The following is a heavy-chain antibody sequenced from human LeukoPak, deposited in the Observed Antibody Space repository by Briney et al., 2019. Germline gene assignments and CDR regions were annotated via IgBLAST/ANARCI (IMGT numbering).Heavy chain of an antibody. V-gene: IGHV1-69*04. Sequence: ASVKVSCKASGGTFSSYAISWVRQAPGQGLEWMGRIIPILGIANYAQKFQGRVTITADKSTSTAYMELSSLRSEDTAVYYCARGPTGTTYYYYGMDVWGQGTTVTVSS. CDR2: IIPILGIA. CDR1: GGTFSSYA. D-gene: IGHD1-7*01. J-gene: IGHJ6*02. CDR3: ARGPTGTTYYYYGMDV.